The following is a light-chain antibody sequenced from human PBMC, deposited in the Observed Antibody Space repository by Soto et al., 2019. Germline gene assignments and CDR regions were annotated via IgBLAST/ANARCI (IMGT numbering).Light chain of an antibody. Sequence: DIQMTQAPSTLSASVGYRVTMTCRASQSISSWLAWYQQKPGKAPKIMIYKASSLESGVPSRFSGSGSGTEFTLTISSLQPDDVATYYCQQYNSYSVTLGQGTRLEIK. V-gene: IGKV1-5*03. CDR1: QSISSW. J-gene: IGKJ5*01. CDR2: KAS. CDR3: QQYNSYSVT.